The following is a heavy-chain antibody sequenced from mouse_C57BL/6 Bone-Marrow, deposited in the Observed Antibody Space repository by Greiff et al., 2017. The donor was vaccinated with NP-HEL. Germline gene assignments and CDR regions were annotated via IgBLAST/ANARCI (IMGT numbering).Heavy chain of an antibody. CDR1: GFTFSSYT. CDR3: ARQVTGYFDY. D-gene: IGHD4-1*01. V-gene: IGHV5-9*01. Sequence: EVMLVESGGGLVKPGGSLKLSCAASGFTFSSYTMSWVRQTPEKRLEWVATISGGGGNTYYPDSVKGRVTISRDNAKNTLYLQMSSLRSEDTALYYCARQVTGYFDYWGQGTTLTVSS. CDR2: ISGGGGNT. J-gene: IGHJ2*01.